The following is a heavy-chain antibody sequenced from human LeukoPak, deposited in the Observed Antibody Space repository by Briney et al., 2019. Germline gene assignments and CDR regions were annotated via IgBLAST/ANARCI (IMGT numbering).Heavy chain of an antibody. CDR3: ASGGLYHWYFDL. CDR1: GFTFDTYV. D-gene: IGHD3-3*01. J-gene: IGHJ2*01. V-gene: IGHV3-9*01. CDR2: ISWNSATI. Sequence: GGSLRLSCAASGFTFDTYVMHWVRQGPGKGLEWVSGISWNSATITYADSVKGRFTISRDNAKNSLYLQMNSLRAEDTAFYYCASGGLYHWYFDLWGRGTLVTVSS.